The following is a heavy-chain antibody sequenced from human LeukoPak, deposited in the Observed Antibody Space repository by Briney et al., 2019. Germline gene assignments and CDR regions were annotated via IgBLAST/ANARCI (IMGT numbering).Heavy chain of an antibody. Sequence: GGSLRLSCAASGFAITDHHMDWVRQAPGKGMEWVGRSQTTKPNSCTTEYAASVKGRFTISRDDSKNSLYLQLNSLKTEDTAVYYCVRVGTTSSGWYHFDNWGQGTLVTVSS. CDR3: VRVGTTSSGWYHFDN. J-gene: IGHJ4*02. V-gene: IGHV3-72*01. CDR1: GFAITDHH. CDR2: SQTTKPNSCTT. D-gene: IGHD6-13*01.